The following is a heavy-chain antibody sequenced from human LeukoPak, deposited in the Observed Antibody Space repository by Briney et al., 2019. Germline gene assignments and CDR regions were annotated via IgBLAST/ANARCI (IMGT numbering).Heavy chain of an antibody. D-gene: IGHD5-24*01. V-gene: IGHV3-30*10. CDR2: ISYDGSKR. CDR1: GFTFSCYP. Sequence: GWSLSPSCAASGFTFSCYPMHWARQATGQGLVLVAVISYDGSKRYITTSVKGRFTISRDNSENTLYLLMISLRAEDTAVYYFARDVGRWLQLSPGAGLGDYFDYWGQGALVTVSS. CDR3: ARDVGRWLQLSPGAGLGDYFDY. J-gene: IGHJ4*02.